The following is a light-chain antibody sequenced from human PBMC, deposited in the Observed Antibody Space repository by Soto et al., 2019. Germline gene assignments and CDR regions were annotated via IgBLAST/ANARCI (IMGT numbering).Light chain of an antibody. V-gene: IGLV2-23*01. CDR3: CSYAGSSTYV. Sequence: QSVLTQPASVSGSPGQSITISCTGTSSEVGYYNLVSWYQHHPGKAPKLIIYEANKRPSGVSNRFSGSKSGNTASLTISGLQAEDEADYHCCSYAGSSTYVFGTGTKVTVL. J-gene: IGLJ1*01. CDR1: SSEVGYYNL. CDR2: EAN.